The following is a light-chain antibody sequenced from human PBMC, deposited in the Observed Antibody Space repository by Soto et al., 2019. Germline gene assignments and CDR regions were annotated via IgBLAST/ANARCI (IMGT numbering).Light chain of an antibody. J-gene: IGKJ4*01. CDR3: QYPGSPPLS. V-gene: IGKV3-20*01. CDR1: QSVISTY. Sequence: ERVLTQSPGTLSLSPGERATLSCRASQSVISTYLAWYQQKPGQAPRLLIYGASSRATGIPDRFSGSGSGTDFTLTISRLEPEDFAVYSCQYPGSPPLSFGGGTKVEIK. CDR2: GAS.